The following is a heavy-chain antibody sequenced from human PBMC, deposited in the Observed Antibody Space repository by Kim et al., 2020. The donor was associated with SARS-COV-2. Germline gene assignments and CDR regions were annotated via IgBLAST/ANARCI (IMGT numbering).Heavy chain of an antibody. CDR3: ARAHTGAMDV. V-gene: IGHV1-46*01. J-gene: IGHJ6*02. Sequence: STTYQQQVRGRGTMTDDTPTSQVYMELSSLTCGDTAMYYCARAHTGAMDVWGQGTTVTVSS. CDR2: ST. D-gene: IGHD4-17*01.